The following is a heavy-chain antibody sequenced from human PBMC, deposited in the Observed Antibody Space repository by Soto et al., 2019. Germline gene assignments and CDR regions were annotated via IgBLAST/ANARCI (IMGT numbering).Heavy chain of an antibody. D-gene: IGHD3-10*02. Sequence: GGSLRLSCTASGFTFGDYAMSWVRQAPGKGLEWVGFIRSKAYGGTTEYAASVKGRFTISRDDSKSIAYLQMNSLKTEDTAVYYCTRDGFTMSRFDPWDQGTLVTVSS. CDR2: IRSKAYGGTT. V-gene: IGHV3-49*04. CDR1: GFTFGDYA. J-gene: IGHJ5*02. CDR3: TRDGFTMSRFDP.